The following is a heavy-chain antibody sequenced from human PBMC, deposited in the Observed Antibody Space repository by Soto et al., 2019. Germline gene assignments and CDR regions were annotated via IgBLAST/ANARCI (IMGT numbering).Heavy chain of an antibody. V-gene: IGHV4-39*01. Sequence: QLQLQESGPGLVKPSETLSLTCTVSGGSISSSSYYWGWIRQPPGKGLEWIGSIYYSGSTYYNPSPTTRVTISVHTPNHQFSLQLSSVTAPDTAVYYCAPQHPTTSVWYALSTWCQGTLVPVSS. J-gene: IGHJ5*02. CDR2: IYYSGST. D-gene: IGHD6-19*01. CDR3: APQHPTTSVWYALST. CDR1: GGSISSSSYY.